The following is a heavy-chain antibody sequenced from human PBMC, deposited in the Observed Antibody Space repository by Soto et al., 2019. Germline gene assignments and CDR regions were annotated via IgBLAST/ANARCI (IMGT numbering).Heavy chain of an antibody. CDR1: GVSISSNHW. CDR2: VYHSGSA. J-gene: IGHJ5*02. Sequence: SETLSLTCDVSGVSISSNHWWCWLRQPPGKGLEWIGEVYHSGSANYNPSLKSRVSMSVDKSKNQFSLRLTSVTAADTALYFCARIAVVPSALDPWGQGTLVTIS. V-gene: IGHV4-4*02. CDR3: ARIAVVPSALDP. D-gene: IGHD2-2*01.